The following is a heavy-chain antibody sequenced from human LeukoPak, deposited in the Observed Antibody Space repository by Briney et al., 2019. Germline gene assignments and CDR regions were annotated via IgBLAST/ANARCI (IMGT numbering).Heavy chain of an antibody. CDR1: GGTFSSYA. V-gene: IGHV1-3*03. CDR3: ARQSRGYSYGHFDY. J-gene: IGHJ4*02. Sequence: ASVKVSCKASGGTFSSYAISWVRQAPGQRLEWMGWINAGNGNTKYSQEFQGRVTITRDTSASTAYMELSSLRSEDMAVYYCARQSRGYSYGHFDYWGQGTLVTVSS. CDR2: INAGNGNT. D-gene: IGHD5-18*01.